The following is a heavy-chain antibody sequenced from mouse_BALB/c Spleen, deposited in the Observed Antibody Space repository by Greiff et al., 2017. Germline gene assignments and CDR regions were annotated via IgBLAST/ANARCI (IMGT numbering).Heavy chain of an antibody. D-gene: IGHD4-1*01. CDR2: ISYDGSN. Sequence: EVKLVESGPGLVKPSQSLSLTCSVTGYSITSGYYWNWIRQFPGNKLEWMGYISYDGSNNYNPSLKNRISITRDTSKNQFFLKLNSVTTEDTATYYCARAWGYFDYWGQGTTLTVSS. CDR1: GYSITSGYY. J-gene: IGHJ2*01. CDR3: ARAWGYFDY. V-gene: IGHV3-6*02.